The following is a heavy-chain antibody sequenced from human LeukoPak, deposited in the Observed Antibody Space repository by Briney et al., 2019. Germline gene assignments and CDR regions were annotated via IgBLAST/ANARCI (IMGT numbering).Heavy chain of an antibody. D-gene: IGHD6-19*01. Sequence: GASVKVSCKASGYTFTGYYMHWVRQAPGQGLEWMGWINPNSGGTNYAQKFQGRVTMTRDTSISTAYMELSRLRSDDTAVYYCARIAVADPLLGFDPWGQGTLVTVSS. CDR1: GYTFTGYY. J-gene: IGHJ5*02. CDR2: INPNSGGT. V-gene: IGHV1-2*02. CDR3: ARIAVADPLLGFDP.